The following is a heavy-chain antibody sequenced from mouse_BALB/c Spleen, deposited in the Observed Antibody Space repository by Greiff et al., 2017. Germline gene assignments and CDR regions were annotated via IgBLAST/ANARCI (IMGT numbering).Heavy chain of an antibody. CDR2: ISYSGST. Sequence: EVKLVESGPSLVKPSQTLSLTCSVTGDSITSGYWNWIRKFPGNKLEYMGYISYSGSTYYNPSLKSRISITRDTSKNQYYLQLNSVTTEDTATYYCARWTYYGYDDYYAMDYWGQGTSVTVSS. CDR1: GDSITSGY. CDR3: ARWTYYGYDDYYAMDY. V-gene: IGHV3-8*02. D-gene: IGHD2-2*01. J-gene: IGHJ4*01.